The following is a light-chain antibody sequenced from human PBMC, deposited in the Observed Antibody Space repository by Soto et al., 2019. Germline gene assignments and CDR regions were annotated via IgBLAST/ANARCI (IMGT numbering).Light chain of an antibody. CDR1: QSVSRNS. Sequence: PGERATLSCRASQSVSRNSLAWYQQQPGQAPRLLIYGASSRATYIPDRFSGSGSGTDFTLIVSRLEPEDFAVYFCQQYGTSPPTFGPGTKVDIK. CDR2: GAS. J-gene: IGKJ3*01. CDR3: QQYGTSPPT. V-gene: IGKV3-20*01.